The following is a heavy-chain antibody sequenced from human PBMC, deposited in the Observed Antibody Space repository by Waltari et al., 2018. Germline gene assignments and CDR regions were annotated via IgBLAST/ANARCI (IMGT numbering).Heavy chain of an antibody. V-gene: IGHV4-39*07. CDR3: ASPDSPLKGGYAYDGAFDI. J-gene: IGHJ3*02. CDR2: IYYSGNT. Sequence: QLQLQESGPGLVKPSETLSLTCTVSGGSISTTYYYWGWIRQPPGKGLEWIGTIYYSGNTYYNPSLRSRVTISVDTARNHFSLKLSSVTAADTAVYYCASPDSPLKGGYAYDGAFDIWGQGTMVTVSS. CDR1: GGSISTTYYY. D-gene: IGHD5-18*01.